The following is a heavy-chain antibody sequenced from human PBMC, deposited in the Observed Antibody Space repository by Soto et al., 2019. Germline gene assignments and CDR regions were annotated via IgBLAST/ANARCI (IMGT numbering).Heavy chain of an antibody. CDR3: ARSIVRPHRWDYFDY. V-gene: IGHV3-53*01. CDR1: GFTVSSNY. D-gene: IGHD1-26*01. CDR2: IHSDAST. Sequence: EVQLVESGGGLIQPGGSLRLSCAASGFTVSSNYMSWVRQAPGKGLEWVSIIHSDASTYYADSVKGRFTISRDNSKNTLYLQMNSLRAEDTAVYYCARSIVRPHRWDYFDYWGQGILVTVSS. J-gene: IGHJ4*02.